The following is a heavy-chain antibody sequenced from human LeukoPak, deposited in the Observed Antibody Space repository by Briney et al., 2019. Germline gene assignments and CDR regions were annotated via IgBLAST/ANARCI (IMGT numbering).Heavy chain of an antibody. D-gene: IGHD3-16*01. J-gene: IGHJ6*03. CDR2: IKGTGLTT. CDR1: GFIFSDYY. CDR3: ARAGELRYMDV. V-gene: IGHV3-11*04. Sequence: GGSLRLSCAASGFIFSDYYMSWVRQAPGKGLEWVSTIKGTGLTTYYADSVKGRFTISRDNAKNSLFLQMSSLRADDTAIYYCARAGELRYMDVWGKGTAVTVSS.